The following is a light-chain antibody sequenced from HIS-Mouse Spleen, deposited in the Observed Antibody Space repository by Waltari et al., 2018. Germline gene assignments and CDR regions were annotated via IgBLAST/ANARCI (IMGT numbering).Light chain of an antibody. V-gene: IGLV2-14*01. CDR3: SSYTSSSTPHVV. CDR2: EVS. Sequence: QSALTQPASVSGSPGQSITISCTGTSSDVGGYNYVSWYQQHPGKAPKLMIYEVSNRHSGVSNRFSGSKSGNTASLTISGLQAEDEADYYCSSYTSSSTPHVVFGGGTKLTVL. CDR1: SSDVGGYNY. J-gene: IGLJ2*01.